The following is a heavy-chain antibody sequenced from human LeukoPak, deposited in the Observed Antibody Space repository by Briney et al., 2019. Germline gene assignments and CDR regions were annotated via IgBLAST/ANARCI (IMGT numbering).Heavy chain of an antibody. Sequence: ASVKVSCKASGGTFSSYAISWVRQAPGQGLEWMGVIIPIFGTANYAQKFQGRVTITTDESTSTAYMELSSLRSEDTAVYYCASWGGVDTAMVTAEYFQHWGQGTLVTVSS. CDR2: IIPIFGTA. J-gene: IGHJ1*01. D-gene: IGHD5-18*01. CDR3: ASWGGVDTAMVTAEYFQH. V-gene: IGHV1-69*05. CDR1: GGTFSSYA.